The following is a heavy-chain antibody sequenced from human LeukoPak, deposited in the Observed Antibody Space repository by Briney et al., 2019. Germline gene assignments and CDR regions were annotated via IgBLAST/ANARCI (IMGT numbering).Heavy chain of an antibody. CDR2: IYYSGST. Sequence: SETLSLTCTVSGGSISSYYWSWIRQPPGKGLEWIGYIYYSGSTNYNPSLKSRVTISVDTSKNQFSLKLSSVTAADTAVYYCASYRVGAPGHYFDYWGQGTLVTVSS. CDR1: GGSISSYY. D-gene: IGHD5/OR15-5a*01. J-gene: IGHJ4*02. CDR3: ASYRVGAPGHYFDY. V-gene: IGHV4-59*12.